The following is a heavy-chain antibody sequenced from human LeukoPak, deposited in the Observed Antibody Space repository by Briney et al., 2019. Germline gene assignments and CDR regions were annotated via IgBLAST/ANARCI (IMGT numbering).Heavy chain of an antibody. CDR1: GGSISSYY. J-gene: IGHJ4*02. CDR3: ARGEPRAAAADY. CDR2: IYYSGST. D-gene: IGHD1-14*01. V-gene: IGHV4-59*01. Sequence: MPSETLSLTCTVSGGSISSYYWSWIRQPPGKGLEWIGYIYYSGSTNYNPSLKSRVTISVDTSKNQFSLKLSSVTAADTAVYYCARGEPRAAAADYWGQGTLVTVSS.